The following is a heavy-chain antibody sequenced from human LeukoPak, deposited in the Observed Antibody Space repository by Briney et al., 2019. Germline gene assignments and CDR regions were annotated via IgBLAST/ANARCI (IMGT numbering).Heavy chain of an antibody. Sequence: PGGSLRLSCAASGFTFSSYAMHWVRQAPGKGLEYVSAISSNGGSTYYANSVKGRFTISRDNSKNTLYLQMGSLRAEDTAVYYCARWESSGYGFYYYGMDVWGQGTTVIVSS. CDR1: GFTFSSYA. J-gene: IGHJ6*02. V-gene: IGHV3-64*01. CDR3: ARWESSGYGFYYYGMDV. CDR2: ISSNGGST. D-gene: IGHD5-12*01.